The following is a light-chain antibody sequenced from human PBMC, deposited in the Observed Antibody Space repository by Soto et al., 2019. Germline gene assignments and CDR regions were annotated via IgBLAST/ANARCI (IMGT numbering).Light chain of an antibody. CDR3: SSYTSSTTWV. CDR1: SSDVGGYNS. V-gene: IGLV2-14*03. CDR2: DVS. J-gene: IGLJ3*02. Sequence: QSALTQPASVSGSPGQSITISCTGTSSDVGGYNSVSWYQHHPGKAPKLIIYDVSDRPSGVSNHFSGSKSGNTASLTISGLQAEDEAEYYCSSYTSSTTWVFGGGTKLTVL.